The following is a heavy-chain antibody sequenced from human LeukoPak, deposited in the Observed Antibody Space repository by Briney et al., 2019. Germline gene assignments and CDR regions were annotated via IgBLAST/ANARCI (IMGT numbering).Heavy chain of an antibody. V-gene: IGHV3-74*01. CDR3: AKDWFATTDY. D-gene: IGHD1-1*01. CDR2: ITTDETT. Sequence: GGSLRLSCAASGFPFSISWMHWFRQVPGKGLMWVSRITTDETTTYADSVRGQFTISRDNAKNTVYLQMNSLRVEDTAVYYCAKDWFATTDYWGQGILVTVSS. J-gene: IGHJ4*02. CDR1: GFPFSISW.